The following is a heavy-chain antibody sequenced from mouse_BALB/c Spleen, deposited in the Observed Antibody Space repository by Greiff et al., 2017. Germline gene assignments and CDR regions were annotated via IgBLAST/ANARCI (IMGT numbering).Heavy chain of an antibody. CDR2: IDPSDSET. D-gene: IGHD2-4*01. J-gene: IGHJ4*01. CDR1: GYTFTSYW. CDR3: ARKGSTMITTDAMDY. V-gene: IGHV1-69*02. Sequence: QVQLQQPGAELVKPGAPVKLSCKASGYTFTSYWMNWVKQRPGRGLEWIGRIDPSDSETHYNQKFKDKATLTVDKSSSTAYIQLSSLTSEDSAVYYCARKGSTMITTDAMDYWGQGTSVTVSS.